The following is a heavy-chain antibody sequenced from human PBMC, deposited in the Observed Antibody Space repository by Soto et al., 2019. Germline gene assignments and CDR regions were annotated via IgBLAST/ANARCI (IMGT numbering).Heavy chain of an antibody. CDR3: AKVKYSSGWQANWFDP. V-gene: IGHV1-69*13. D-gene: IGHD6-19*01. CDR2: IIPIFGTA. Sequence: ASVKASCKASGGTFSSYAISWVRQAPGQGLEWMGGIIPIFGTANYAQKFQGRVTITADESTSTAYMELSSLRSEDTAVYYCAKVKYSSGWQANWFDPWGQGTLVTVSS. J-gene: IGHJ5*02. CDR1: GGTFSSYA.